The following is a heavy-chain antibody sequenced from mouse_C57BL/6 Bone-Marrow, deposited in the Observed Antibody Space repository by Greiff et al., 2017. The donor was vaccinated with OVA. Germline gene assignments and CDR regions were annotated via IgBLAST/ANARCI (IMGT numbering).Heavy chain of an antibody. CDR2: ISYDGSN. V-gene: IGHV3-6*01. J-gene: IGHJ3*01. CDR1: GYSITSGYY. Sequence: VQLQQSGPGLVKPSQSLSLTCSVTGYSITSGYYWNWIRQFPGNKLEWMGYISYDGSNNYNPSLKNRISITRDTSKNQFFLKLNAVTTEDTATYYCARVDYGLEFAYWGQGTLVTVSA. D-gene: IGHD2-4*01. CDR3: ARVDYGLEFAY.